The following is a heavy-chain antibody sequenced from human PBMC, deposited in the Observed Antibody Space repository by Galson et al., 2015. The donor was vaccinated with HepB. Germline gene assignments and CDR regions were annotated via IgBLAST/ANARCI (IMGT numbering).Heavy chain of an antibody. Sequence: SLRLSCAASGFTVSSSYMSWVRQAPGKGLEWVSIIFSDGRTYNADSVKGRFTISRDNSKNTLHLEMNSLRGDDTAVYYCVRGVAAAYFDYWGQGTLVTVSS. CDR2: IFSDGRT. J-gene: IGHJ4*02. V-gene: IGHV3-53*01. CDR1: GFTVSSSY. CDR3: VRGVAAAYFDY. D-gene: IGHD6-19*01.